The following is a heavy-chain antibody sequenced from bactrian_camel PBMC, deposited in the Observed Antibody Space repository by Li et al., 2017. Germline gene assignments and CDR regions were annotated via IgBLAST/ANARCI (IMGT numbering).Heavy chain of an antibody. J-gene: IGHJ4*01. CDR3: AADRSGRCQLVPQATY. D-gene: IGHD3*01. CDR1: GNTVSRYC. V-gene: IGHV3S53*01. CDR2: VSPAGTT. Sequence: QVQLVESGGGSVQAGESLRLACAASGNTVSRYCMGWFRQAPGSGREWVARVSPAGTTTYADSVSGRFTISKNNAKNTLYLQMNSLNPEDTAMYYCAADRSGRCQLVPQATYWGQGTQVTVS.